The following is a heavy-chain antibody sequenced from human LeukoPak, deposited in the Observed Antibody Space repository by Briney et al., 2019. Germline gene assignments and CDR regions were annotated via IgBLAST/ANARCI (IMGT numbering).Heavy chain of an antibody. V-gene: IGHV4-39*01. Sequence: SETLSLTCTVSGGSISSSSYYWGWIRQPPGKGLEWIGSIYYSGSTYYNPSLKSRVTISVDTSKNQFSLKLSSVTAADTAVYYCARSYYYDSSGYYYWGQGTLVTVSS. CDR3: ARSYYYDSSGYYY. J-gene: IGHJ4*02. CDR2: IYYSGST. CDR1: GGSISSSSYY. D-gene: IGHD3-22*01.